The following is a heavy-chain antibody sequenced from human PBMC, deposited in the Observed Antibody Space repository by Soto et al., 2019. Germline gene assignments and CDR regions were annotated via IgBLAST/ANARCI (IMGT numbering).Heavy chain of an antibody. Sequence: GGSLRLSCTASGFTFGDYAMSWFRQAPGKGLEWVGFIRSKAYGGTTEYAASVKGRFTISRDDSKSIAYLQMNSLKTEDTAVYYCTRDFAIAAAGGIWFDPWGQGTLVTVSS. J-gene: IGHJ5*02. CDR2: IRSKAYGGTT. D-gene: IGHD6-13*01. CDR3: TRDFAIAAAGGIWFDP. CDR1: GFTFGDYA. V-gene: IGHV3-49*03.